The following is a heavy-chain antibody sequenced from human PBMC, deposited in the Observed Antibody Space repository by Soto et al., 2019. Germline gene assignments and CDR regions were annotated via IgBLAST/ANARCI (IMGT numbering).Heavy chain of an antibody. CDR1: GGTVSNSNYY. Sequence: SETLSLTCTVSGGTVSNSNYYWGWIRQSPGKGLEWIGSVYYRGRSYSKSSVKSRVTISVDTSKNQFSLKLNSVTASDTAVDFCVSQRTAVLTQAYFDYWGPGALVTVSS. D-gene: IGHD2-8*01. CDR3: VSQRTAVLTQAYFDY. J-gene: IGHJ4*02. V-gene: IGHV4-39*01. CDR2: VYYRGRS.